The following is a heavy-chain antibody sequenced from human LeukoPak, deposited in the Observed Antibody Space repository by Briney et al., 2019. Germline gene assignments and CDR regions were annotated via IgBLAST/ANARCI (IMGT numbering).Heavy chain of an antibody. CDR3: AKEVRSGYDYVGLDY. Sequence: GGSLRLSCAASGFTFSSYSMNWVRQAPGKGLEWVSSISSSSSYIYYADSVKGRFTISRDNSKNTLYLQMNSLRAEDTAVYYCAKEVRSGYDYVGLDYWGQGTLVTVSS. CDR1: GFTFSSYS. V-gene: IGHV3-21*04. J-gene: IGHJ4*02. CDR2: ISSSSSYI. D-gene: IGHD5-12*01.